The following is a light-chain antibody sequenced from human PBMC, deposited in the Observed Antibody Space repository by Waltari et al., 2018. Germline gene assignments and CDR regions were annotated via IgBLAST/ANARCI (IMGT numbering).Light chain of an antibody. CDR2: WAS. CDR1: QGVLFSSNSKNY. Sequence: DIVMTQSPDSLAVSLGERATINCKSSQGVLFSSNSKNYLAWYQQKPGQPPKLLISWASTRESGVPDRISGGGSGTDFTLTISSLQAEDVAVYYCQQFYTTPPTFGQGTKVEIK. V-gene: IGKV4-1*01. J-gene: IGKJ1*01. CDR3: QQFYTTPPT.